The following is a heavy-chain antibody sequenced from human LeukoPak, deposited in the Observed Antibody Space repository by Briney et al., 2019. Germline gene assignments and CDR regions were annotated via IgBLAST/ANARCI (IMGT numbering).Heavy chain of an antibody. CDR2: IYSGGST. D-gene: IGHD7-27*01. CDR1: GLTVSSNY. Sequence: PGGSLRLSCAASGLTVSSNYMGWVRQAPGKGLEWVSLIYSGGSTYYTDSVKGRFTISRDTSKNTLFLHMNSLRAEDTAVYYCARNMGDWGRAFDFWGQGTMVTVSS. V-gene: IGHV3-53*01. J-gene: IGHJ3*01. CDR3: ARNMGDWGRAFDF.